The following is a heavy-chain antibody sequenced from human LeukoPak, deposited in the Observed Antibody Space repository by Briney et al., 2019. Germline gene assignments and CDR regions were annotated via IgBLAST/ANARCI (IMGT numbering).Heavy chain of an antibody. CDR2: INPNTGDT. Sequence: ASVKVSCKASGYLFIVYNIHWVRQAPGQGLEWMGWINPNTGDTNYAQKFQGRVTMTRDTSISTVYMELSRLRSDDTAVYYCARSPRELLVGEVDYWGQGTLVTVSS. V-gene: IGHV1-2*02. J-gene: IGHJ4*02. CDR1: GYLFIVYN. CDR3: ARSPRELLVGEVDY. D-gene: IGHD1-26*01.